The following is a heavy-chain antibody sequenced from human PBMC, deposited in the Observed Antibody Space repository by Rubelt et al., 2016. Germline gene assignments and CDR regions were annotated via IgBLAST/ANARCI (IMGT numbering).Heavy chain of an antibody. CDR3: AKGADGMDV. D-gene: IGHD1-26*01. Sequence: PCKGLEWVAGMSYDGSKEYFADSVKGRLTISRDNSKNTLYLQMNSLTVEDTAVYYCAKGADGMDVWGQGTTVTVSS. J-gene: IGHJ6*02. CDR2: MSYDGSKE. V-gene: IGHV3-30*18.